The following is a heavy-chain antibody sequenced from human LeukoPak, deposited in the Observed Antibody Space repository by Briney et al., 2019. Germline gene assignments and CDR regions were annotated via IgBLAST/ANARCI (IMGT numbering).Heavy chain of an antibody. CDR2: IKSKTDGGTT. D-gene: IGHD4-11*01. CDR1: GFTVSNAW. V-gene: IGHV3-15*07. CDR3: THYTVTTSFDY. J-gene: IGHJ4*02. Sequence: GGSLRLSRAASGFTVSNAWMNWVRQAPGKGLEWVGRIKSKTDGGTTDYAAPVKGGFTISRDDSKNTLFLQMNSLKTEDTAVYYCTHYTVTTSFDYWGQGTLVTVSS.